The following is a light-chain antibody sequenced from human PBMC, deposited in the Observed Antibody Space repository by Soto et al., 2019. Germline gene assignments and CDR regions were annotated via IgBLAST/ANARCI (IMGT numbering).Light chain of an antibody. Sequence: ELVLTQSPGTLSLSPGERATLSCRVGRSVSTSYFSWYQQKPGQAPRLLIYDASNRAPPLPARFSGSGSGTECTLTISSLQSEDFAVYYCQQYNNWPRTFGQGTKVDIK. CDR3: QQYNNWPRT. V-gene: IGKV3D-15*01. J-gene: IGKJ1*01. CDR1: RSVSTSY. CDR2: DAS.